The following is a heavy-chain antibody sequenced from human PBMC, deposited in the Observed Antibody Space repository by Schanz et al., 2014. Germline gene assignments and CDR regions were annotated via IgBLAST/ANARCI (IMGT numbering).Heavy chain of an antibody. CDR2: INPSGGST. CDR1: GYTFTSDS. V-gene: IGHV1-46*01. Sequence: QEQLVQSGAEVRKPGASVKVSCKASGYTFTSDSMHWVRQAPGQGLEWMGMINPSGGSTTYAQRFQGRVSITADTSTNTAYMELSSLTSEDTAVHYCARGRGCYDYWGQGTLVTVSS. D-gene: IGHD2-21*01. CDR3: ARGRGCYDY. J-gene: IGHJ4*02.